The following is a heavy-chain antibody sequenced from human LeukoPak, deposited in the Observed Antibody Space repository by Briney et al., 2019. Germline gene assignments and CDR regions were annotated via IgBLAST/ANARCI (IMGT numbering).Heavy chain of an antibody. CDR1: GGSISSYH. Sequence: SETLSLTCTVSGGSISSYHWSWIRQPPGKGLEWIGYIYYSGSTNYNPSLKSRVTISVDTSKNQFSLNLSSVTAADTAVYYCARQHTSGYSYFDYWGQGTLVTVSS. D-gene: IGHD3-22*01. V-gene: IGHV4-59*08. CDR3: ARQHTSGYSYFDY. J-gene: IGHJ4*02. CDR2: IYYSGST.